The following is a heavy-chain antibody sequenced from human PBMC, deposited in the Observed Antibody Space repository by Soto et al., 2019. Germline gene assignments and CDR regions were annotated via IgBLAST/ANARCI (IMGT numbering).Heavy chain of an antibody. CDR2: ISSSGSTI. D-gene: IGHD2-8*02. CDR3: SLVPILDH. V-gene: IGHV3-48*03. J-gene: IGHJ4*02. CDR1: GFTFSSYE. Sequence: GGSLRLSCVASGFTFSSYEMNWVRQAPGKGLEWVSYISSSGSTIYYADSVKGRFTISRDNAKNSLYLQMNSLRAEDTAVYYCSLVPILDHWGQGTLVTVSS.